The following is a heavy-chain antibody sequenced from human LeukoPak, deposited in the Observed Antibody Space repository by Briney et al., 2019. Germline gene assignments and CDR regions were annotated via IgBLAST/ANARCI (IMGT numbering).Heavy chain of an antibody. CDR1: GFTFSSYG. CDR2: ISGSGGST. CDR3: AKGFELVVVAGGFDY. D-gene: IGHD2-15*01. Sequence: GGSLRLSCAASGFTFSSYGMSWVRQAPGKGLEWVSAISGSGGSTYYADSVKGRFTISRDNSKNTLYLQVNSLRAEDTAVYYCAKGFELVVVAGGFDYWGQGTLVTVSS. J-gene: IGHJ4*02. V-gene: IGHV3-23*01.